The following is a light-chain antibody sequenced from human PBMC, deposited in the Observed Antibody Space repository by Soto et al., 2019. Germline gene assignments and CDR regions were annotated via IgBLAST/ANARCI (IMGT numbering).Light chain of an antibody. J-gene: IGLJ1*01. Sequence: QSVLTQPASVSGSPGQSLTISCTGTSXDVGGYNYVSWYQQHPGKAPKLMIYEVSNRPSGVSNRFSGSKSGNTASLTISGLQAEDEADYYCSSYTSSSTYVFGTGTKGTV. CDR3: SSYTSSSTYV. CDR2: EVS. V-gene: IGLV2-14*01. CDR1: SXDVGGYNY.